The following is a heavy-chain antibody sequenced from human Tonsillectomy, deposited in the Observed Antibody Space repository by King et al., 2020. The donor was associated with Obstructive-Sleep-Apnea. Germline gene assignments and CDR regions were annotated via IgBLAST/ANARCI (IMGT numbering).Heavy chain of an antibody. CDR3: ARVGWGDSWYFDL. J-gene: IGHJ2*01. Sequence: QLVQSGAEVKKPGESLRISCKGSGYSFTKYWIIWVRQMPGKGLEWMGRIDPSDSYTNYSPSFQGHVTISADKSSGTAYLQWSSLKASDTAMYYCARVGWGDSWYFDLWGRGTLLSVSS. CDR1: GYSFTKYW. V-gene: IGHV5-10-1*03. D-gene: IGHD2-21*02. CDR2: IDPSDSYT.